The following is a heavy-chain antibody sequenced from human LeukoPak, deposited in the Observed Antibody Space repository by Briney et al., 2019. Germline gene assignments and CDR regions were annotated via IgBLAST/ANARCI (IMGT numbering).Heavy chain of an antibody. D-gene: IGHD5-12*01. Sequence: ASVKVSCKASGYTFTGYYMHWVRQAPGQGLEWMGWINPNSGGTNYAQRFQGRVPMTRDTSLSTAYVELSRLRSDDTAVYYCARGSNSGYAPTHDYWGQGTLVTVSS. J-gene: IGHJ4*02. CDR2: INPNSGGT. CDR1: GYTFTGYY. CDR3: ARGSNSGYAPTHDY. V-gene: IGHV1-2*02.